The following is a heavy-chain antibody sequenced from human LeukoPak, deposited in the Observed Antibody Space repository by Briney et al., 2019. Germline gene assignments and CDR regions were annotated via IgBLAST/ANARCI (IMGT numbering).Heavy chain of an antibody. CDR2: IYYSGTT. CDR3: ARDVNLAY. Sequence: KPSETLSLTCTVSGGSISSYYWSWIRQPPGKGLEWIGYIYYSGTTSYDPSLKSRVTISVDTSKNQFSLNLTSVTAADTAVYYCARDVNLAYWGQGTLVTVSS. V-gene: IGHV4-59*01. CDR1: GGSISSYY. J-gene: IGHJ4*02.